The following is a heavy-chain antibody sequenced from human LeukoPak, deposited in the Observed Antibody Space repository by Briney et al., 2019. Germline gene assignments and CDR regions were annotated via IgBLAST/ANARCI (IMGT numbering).Heavy chain of an antibody. J-gene: IGHJ5*02. D-gene: IGHD4-17*01. CDR2: IYYTGDT. V-gene: IGHV4-59*12. Sequence: SETLSLTCTVSGSSINDYYWSWIRQSPERGLEWIGNIYYTGDTNYNPSLKSRVTISVDTSKNQFSLKLSSVTAADTAVYYCARDTTVTPGVYNWFDPWGQGTLVTVSS. CDR1: GSSINDYY. CDR3: ARDTTVTPGVYNWFDP.